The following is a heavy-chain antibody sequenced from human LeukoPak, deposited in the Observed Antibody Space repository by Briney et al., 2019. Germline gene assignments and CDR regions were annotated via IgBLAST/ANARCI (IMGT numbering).Heavy chain of an antibody. J-gene: IGHJ4*02. D-gene: IGHD6-6*01. V-gene: IGHV1-18*01. CDR2: ISPYNGNT. CDR3: ARTAARRFDY. Sequence: ASVKVSCTASGYTFTSYGISWVRQAPGQGLEWMGWISPYNGNTNYAQKLQGRVTMTTDTSTSTVYMELSSLRSDDTAVYYCARTAARRFDYWGQGTLVTVSS. CDR1: GYTFTSYG.